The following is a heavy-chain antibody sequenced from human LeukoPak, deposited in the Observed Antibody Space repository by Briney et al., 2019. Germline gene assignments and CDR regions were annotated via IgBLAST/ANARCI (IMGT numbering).Heavy chain of an antibody. D-gene: IGHD2-2*01. Sequence: GGSLRLSCAASGFTFSSYSMNWVRQAPGKGLEWVSPISSSSSYIYYADSVKGRFTISRDNAKNSLYLQMNSLRAEDTAVYYCASEDIVVVPAAMVNYYYGMDVWGQGTTVTVSS. CDR1: GFTFSSYS. J-gene: IGHJ6*02. CDR3: ASEDIVVVPAAMVNYYYGMDV. CDR2: ISSSSSYI. V-gene: IGHV3-21*01.